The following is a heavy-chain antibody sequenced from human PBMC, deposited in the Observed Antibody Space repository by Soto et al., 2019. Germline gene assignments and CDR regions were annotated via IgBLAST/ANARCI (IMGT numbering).Heavy chain of an antibody. CDR3: VRGWITPDT. V-gene: IGHV3-23*01. CDR1: GFPFSSYP. J-gene: IGHJ5*02. Sequence: GGSLRLSCVASGFPFSSYPMSWVRQTPGKGLEWVSSIIGSGGSTLHADSVKGRFTISRDNAKTMSCLQMKRLRDAETAFYYCVRGWITPDTWARGILVTVSS. D-gene: IGHD2-15*01. CDR2: IIGSGGST.